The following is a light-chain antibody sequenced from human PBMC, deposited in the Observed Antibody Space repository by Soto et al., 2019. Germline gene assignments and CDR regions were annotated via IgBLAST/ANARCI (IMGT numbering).Light chain of an antibody. CDR2: AVS. V-gene: IGKV1-5*01. CDR3: QQYKDYVYT. J-gene: IGKJ2*01. CDR1: QTVERW. Sequence: DIQMTQSPSTLSASVGDRVIITCRASQTVERWMAWYQQKPGKAPKLLISAVSTLERGVPSRFSGSGSATEFTLTISGLQPDDFATYYCQQYKDYVYTFGQGTKVESK.